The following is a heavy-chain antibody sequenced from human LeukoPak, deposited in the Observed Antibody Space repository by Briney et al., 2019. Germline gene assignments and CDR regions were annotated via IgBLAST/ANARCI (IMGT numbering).Heavy chain of an antibody. Sequence: SETLSLTCTVSGGSTSSGSYYWSWIWQPAGKGLEWIGRIYTSGSTNYNPSLKSRVTISVDTSKNQFSLKLSSVTAADTAVYYCARESVESSGYYWPVGYWGQGTLVTVSS. J-gene: IGHJ4*02. D-gene: IGHD3-22*01. CDR1: GGSTSSGSYY. V-gene: IGHV4-61*02. CDR3: ARESVESSGYYWPVGY. CDR2: IYTSGST.